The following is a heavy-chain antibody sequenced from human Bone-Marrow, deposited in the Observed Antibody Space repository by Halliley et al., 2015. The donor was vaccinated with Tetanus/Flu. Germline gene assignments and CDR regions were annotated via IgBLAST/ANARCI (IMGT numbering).Heavy chain of an antibody. D-gene: IGHD2-15*01. J-gene: IGHJ4*02. CDR3: ARSYCTGGSCYSIRHFDS. V-gene: IGHV3-30*10. Sequence: SFGGVHKYYTDSVQGRFSVSRDNRRNTLCLEMNSLRPDDTALYLCARSYCTGGSCYSIRHFDSWGQGTLVTVSS. CDR2: SFGGVHK.